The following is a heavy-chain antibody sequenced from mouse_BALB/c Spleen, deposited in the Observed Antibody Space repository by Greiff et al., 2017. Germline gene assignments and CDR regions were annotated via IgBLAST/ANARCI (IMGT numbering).Heavy chain of an antibody. CDR2: INPGSGGT. D-gene: IGHD1-2*01. CDR1: GYAFTNYL. Sequence: VQLQESGAELVRPGTSVKVSCKASGYAFTNYLLEWVKQRPGQGLEWIGVINPGSGGTNYNEKFKGKATLTADKSSSTAYMQLSSLTSDDSAVYFCAREVNYYGPFAYWGQGTLVTVSA. V-gene: IGHV1-54*01. J-gene: IGHJ3*01. CDR3: AREVNYYGPFAY.